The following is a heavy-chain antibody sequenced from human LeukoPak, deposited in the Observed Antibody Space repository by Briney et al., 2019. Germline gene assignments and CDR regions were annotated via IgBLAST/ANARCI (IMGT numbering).Heavy chain of an antibody. V-gene: IGHV3-33*01. Sequence: GRSLRLSCAASGFTFSSYGMHWVRQAPGKGLEWVAVIWYDGSNKYYADSVKGRFTISRDNSKNTQYLQMNSLRAEDTAVYYCARGFGGDHEFDYWGQGTLVAVSS. J-gene: IGHJ4*02. CDR2: IWYDGSNK. D-gene: IGHD3-10*01. CDR3: ARGFGGDHEFDY. CDR1: GFTFSSYG.